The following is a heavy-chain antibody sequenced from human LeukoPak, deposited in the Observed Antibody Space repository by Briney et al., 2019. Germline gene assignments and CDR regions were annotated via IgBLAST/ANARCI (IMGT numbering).Heavy chain of an antibody. V-gene: IGHV5-51*01. CDR1: GYSFTSYW. J-gene: IGHJ4*02. CDR3: ASTTPDYYGSGSPMGYFDY. CDR2: IYPGDSDT. Sequence: GESLKISCKGSGYSFTSYWIGWVRQMPGKGLEWMGIIYPGDSDTRYSPSFQGQVTISADKSISTAYLQWSSLKASDTAMYYRASTTPDYYGSGSPMGYFDYWGQGTLVTVSS. D-gene: IGHD3-10*01.